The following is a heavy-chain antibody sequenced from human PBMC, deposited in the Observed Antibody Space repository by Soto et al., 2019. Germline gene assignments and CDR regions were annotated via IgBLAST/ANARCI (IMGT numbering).Heavy chain of an antibody. J-gene: IGHJ4*02. CDR1: GYTFTSYY. V-gene: IGHV1-46*01. CDR2: INPSGGST. Sequence: ASVNVSCKASGYTFTSYYMHWVRQAPGQGLEWMGIINPSGGSTSYAQKFQGRVTMTRDTSTSTVYMELSSLRSEDTAVYYCARDRPNCSGGSCYSGCCGYWGQGTLVTV. D-gene: IGHD2-15*01. CDR3: ARDRPNCSGGSCYSGCCGY.